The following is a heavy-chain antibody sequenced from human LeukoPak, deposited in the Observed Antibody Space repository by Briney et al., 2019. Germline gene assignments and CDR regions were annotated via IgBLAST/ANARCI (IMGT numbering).Heavy chain of an antibody. CDR1: GFTFSSYW. V-gene: IGHV3-74*01. CDR3: ARGGSYGPPYYFDY. J-gene: IGHJ4*02. D-gene: IGHD5-18*01. Sequence: GGSLRLSCAASGFTFSSYWMHWVRQAPGKGLAWVSRINSDGSSTSYADSVKGRFTISRDNAKNTLYLQMNSLRAEDTAVYYCARGGSYGPPYYFDYWGQGTLVTVSS. CDR2: INSDGSST.